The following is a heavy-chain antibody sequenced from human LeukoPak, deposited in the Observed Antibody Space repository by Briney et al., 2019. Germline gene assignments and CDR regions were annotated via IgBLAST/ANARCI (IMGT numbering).Heavy chain of an antibody. CDR3: ARDLFPERRRGYSYGF. V-gene: IGHV3-21*01. Sequence: GRSLRLSCAASGFTFSSYSMTWVRQAPGKGLEWVSSISSGSSYIYYADSVKGRFTISRDNAKNTLYLQMNSLRAEDTAVYYCARDLFPERRRGYSYGFWGQGTLVTVSS. D-gene: IGHD5-18*01. CDR1: GFTFSSYS. CDR2: ISSGSSYI. J-gene: IGHJ4*02.